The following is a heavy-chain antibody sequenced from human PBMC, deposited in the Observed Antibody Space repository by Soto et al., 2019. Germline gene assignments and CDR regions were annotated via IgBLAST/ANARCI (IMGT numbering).Heavy chain of an antibody. Sequence: PGGSLRLSCAASGFTFDDYAMHWVRQAPGKGLEWVSGISWNSGSIGYADSVKGRFTISRDNAKNSLYLQMNSLRAEDTALYYCAKDRKASVTLGLDAFDIWGQGTMVTVSS. V-gene: IGHV3-9*01. CDR2: ISWNSGSI. J-gene: IGHJ3*02. CDR3: AKDRKASVTLGLDAFDI. CDR1: GFTFDDYA. D-gene: IGHD4-17*01.